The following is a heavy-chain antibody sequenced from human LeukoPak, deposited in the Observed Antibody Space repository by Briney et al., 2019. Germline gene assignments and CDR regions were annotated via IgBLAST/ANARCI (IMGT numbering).Heavy chain of an antibody. CDR1: GFSFSDYW. Sequence: PGGSLRLSCAASGFSFSDYWMSWVRQAPGRGLEWVGNINQDGSQNSSVDSVKGRFTVSRDNAKNSLFLQMNSLRAEDTAIYYCARSLTTLTYEGYWGQGTLVTVSS. CDR3: ARSLTTLTYEGY. J-gene: IGHJ4*02. CDR2: INQDGSQN. D-gene: IGHD1-1*01. V-gene: IGHV3-7*01.